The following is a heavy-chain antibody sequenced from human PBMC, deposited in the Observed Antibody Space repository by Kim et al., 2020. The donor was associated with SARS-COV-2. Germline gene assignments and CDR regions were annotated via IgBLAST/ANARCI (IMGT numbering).Heavy chain of an antibody. V-gene: IGHV1-2*06. CDR2: INPNSGGT. CDR3: ARVWRSLNWNYAPDWFDP. J-gene: IGHJ5*02. CDR1: GYTFTGYY. Sequence: ASVKVSCKASGYTFTGYYMHWVRQAPGQGLEWMGRINPNSGGTNYAQKFQGRVTMTRDTSISTAYMELSRLRSDDTAVYYCARVWRSLNWNYAPDWFDPWGQGTLVTVSS. D-gene: IGHD1-7*01.